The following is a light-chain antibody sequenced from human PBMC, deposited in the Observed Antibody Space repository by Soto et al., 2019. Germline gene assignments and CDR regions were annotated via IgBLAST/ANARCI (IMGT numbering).Light chain of an antibody. J-gene: IGKJ1*01. CDR3: QQYNSYIRT. Sequence: EIVLTQSPGTLSLSPGERATLSCRASQNVSTNYLAWYQQKPGQAPRLLIYGASTRATGIPARFSGSGSGTEFTLTISSLQPDDFATYYCQQYNSYIRTFGQGTKVDIK. V-gene: IGKV3-20*01. CDR1: QNVSTNY. CDR2: GAS.